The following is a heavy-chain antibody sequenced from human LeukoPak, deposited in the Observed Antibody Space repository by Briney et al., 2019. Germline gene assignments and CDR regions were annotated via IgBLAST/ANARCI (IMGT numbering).Heavy chain of an antibody. CDR2: ISGYNGHT. J-gene: IGHJ5*02. V-gene: IGHV1-18*01. CDR3: ARDKNSNTWYWFRP. CDR1: GYTFTSYG. Sequence: ASVKVSCKASGYTFTSYGISWVRQAPGQGLEWMGWISGYNGHTNYAQKLQGRVTMTTDTSTSTAYMELRSLRSDDTAVYYCARDKNSNTWYWFRPRGQGTLVTVSS. D-gene: IGHD6-13*01.